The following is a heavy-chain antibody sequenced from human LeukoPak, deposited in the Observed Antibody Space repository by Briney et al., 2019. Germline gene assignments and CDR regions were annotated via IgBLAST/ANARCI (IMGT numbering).Heavy chain of an antibody. Sequence: SETLSLTCTVSGGSISSYYWSWIRQPPGKGLEWIGSIYYSGSTYYNPSLKSRVTISVDTSKNQFSLKLSSVTAADTAVYYCAGELVVVAAVGLHWFDPWGQGTLVTVSS. CDR1: GGSISSYY. V-gene: IGHV4-39*07. D-gene: IGHD2-15*01. CDR2: IYYSGST. CDR3: AGELVVVAAVGLHWFDP. J-gene: IGHJ5*02.